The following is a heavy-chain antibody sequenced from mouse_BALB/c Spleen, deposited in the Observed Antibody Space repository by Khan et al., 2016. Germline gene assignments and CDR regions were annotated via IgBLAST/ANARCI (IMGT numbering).Heavy chain of an antibody. Sequence: QFQLQQSGAELAKPGASVKMSCKASGYTFTSYWMHWVKQRPGQGLEWIGYINPSTGYTEYNQKFKDKATLTADKSSSTAYMKLSSLTSEDAAVYYCARMNGNYGYFDYWGQGTTLTVSS. D-gene: IGHD2-1*01. CDR2: INPSTGYT. V-gene: IGHV1-7*01. CDR3: ARMNGNYGYFDY. CDR1: GYTFTSYW. J-gene: IGHJ2*01.